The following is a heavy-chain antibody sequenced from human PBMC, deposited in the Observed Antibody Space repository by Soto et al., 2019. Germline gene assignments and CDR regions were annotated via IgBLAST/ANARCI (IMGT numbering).Heavy chain of an antibody. CDR2: ISDSGGNT. CDR3: SKWSGFGDA. CDR1: GFTFSSYS. J-gene: IGHJ5*02. V-gene: IGHV3-23*01. D-gene: IGHD3-10*01. Sequence: EVQLTESGGGLVQPGGSLRLSCAASGFTFSSYSMTWVRQAPGKGLEWVSGISDSGGNTWYADSVKGRFTISRDNSKNTLFLQMNSLRADDTAVYFCSKWSGFGDAWGQGTLVTVSS.